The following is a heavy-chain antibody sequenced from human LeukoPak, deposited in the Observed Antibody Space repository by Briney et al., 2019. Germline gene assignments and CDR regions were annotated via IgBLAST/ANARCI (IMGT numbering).Heavy chain of an antibody. CDR1: GFTFSSYA. CDR2: ISGSGGST. CDR3: AKELPYYYDSSGYRDY. D-gene: IGHD3-22*01. J-gene: IGHJ4*02. Sequence: GGPLRLSCAASGFTFSSYAMSWVRQAPGKGLEWVSAISGSGGSTYYADSVKGRFTISRDNSKNTLYLQMNSLRAEDTAVYYCAKELPYYYDSSGYRDYWGQGTLVTVSS. V-gene: IGHV3-23*01.